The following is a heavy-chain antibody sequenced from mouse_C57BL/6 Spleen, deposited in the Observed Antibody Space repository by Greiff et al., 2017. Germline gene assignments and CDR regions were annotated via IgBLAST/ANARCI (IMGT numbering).Heavy chain of an antibody. V-gene: IGHV1-82*01. CDR2: IYPGDGDT. Sequence: QVQLQQSGPELVKPGASVKISCKASGYAFSSSWMNWVKQRPGKGLEWIGRIYPGDGDTNYNGKFKGKATLTADKSSSTAYMQLSSLTSEDTAVYCCARSPLYDCYTWFDYWGQGTRVTVSA. CDR1: GYAFSSSW. J-gene: IGHJ3*01. CDR3: ARSPLYDCYTWFDY. D-gene: IGHD2-3*01.